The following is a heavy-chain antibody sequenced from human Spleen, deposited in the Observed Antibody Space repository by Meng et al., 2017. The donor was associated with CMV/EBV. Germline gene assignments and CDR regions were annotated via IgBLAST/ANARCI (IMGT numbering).Heavy chain of an antibody. CDR3: VATSDDWSEY. J-gene: IGHJ1*01. D-gene: IGHD1-1*01. V-gene: IGHV1-18*01. CDR2: ISAYNGDT. CDR1: GHPIITFG. Sequence: VPCQASGHPIITFGFTWVRQAPGQGLEWMGWISAYNGDTTYAEKFQGRSLMTTDRSTNTVYLEMRSLRSDDTAVYYCVATSDDWSEYWGQGTLVTVSS.